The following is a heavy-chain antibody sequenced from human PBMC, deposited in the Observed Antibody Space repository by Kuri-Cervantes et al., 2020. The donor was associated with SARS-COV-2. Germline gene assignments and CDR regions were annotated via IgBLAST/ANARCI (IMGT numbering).Heavy chain of an antibody. CDR1: GYTFTSYA. CDR3: ARDGYSGSYNYFDY. Sequence: ASVKVSCKASGYTFTSYAMHWVRQAPGQRLEWMGWINAGNGNTKYSQKFQGRVTITADESTSTAYMELSSLRSEDTAVYYCARDGYSGSYNYFDYWGQGTLVTVSS. D-gene: IGHD1-26*01. J-gene: IGHJ4*02. CDR2: INAGNGNT. V-gene: IGHV1-3*01.